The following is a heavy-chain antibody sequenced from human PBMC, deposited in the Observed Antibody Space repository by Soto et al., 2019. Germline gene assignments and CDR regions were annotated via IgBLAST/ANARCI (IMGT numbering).Heavy chain of an antibody. CDR2: IWYDGSNK. CDR1: GFTFSSYG. Sequence: QVQLVESGGGVVQPGRSLRLSCAASGFTFSSYGMHWVRQAPGKGLEWVAVIWYDGSNKNYADSVKGRFTISRDNSKNTLYLQMNSLRAEDTAVYYCARDIVEQQLVSYYYGMDVWGQGTTVTVSS. CDR3: ARDIVEQQLVSYYYGMDV. J-gene: IGHJ6*02. V-gene: IGHV3-33*01. D-gene: IGHD6-13*01.